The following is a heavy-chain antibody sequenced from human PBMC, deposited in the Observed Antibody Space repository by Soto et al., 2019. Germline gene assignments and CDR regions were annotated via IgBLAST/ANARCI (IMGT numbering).Heavy chain of an antibody. CDR2: IYHSGST. CDR1: GYSISSGYY. J-gene: IGHJ6*02. D-gene: IGHD6-6*01. Sequence: KTSETLSLTCAVSGYSISSGYYWGWIRQPPGKGLEWIGSIYHSGSTYYNPSLKSRVTISVDTSKNQFSLKLSSVTAADTAVYYCARDLGQYSSSVDSGMDVWGQGTTVTVSS. V-gene: IGHV4-38-2*02. CDR3: ARDLGQYSSSVDSGMDV.